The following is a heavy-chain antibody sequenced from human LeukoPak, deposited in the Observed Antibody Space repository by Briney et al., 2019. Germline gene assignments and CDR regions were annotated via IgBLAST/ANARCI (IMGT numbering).Heavy chain of an antibody. CDR3: AKKTWDSASWHFFDY. D-gene: IGHD6-13*01. CDR1: GFTFSSYG. V-gene: IGHV3-30*18. CDR2: ISYDGSNK. J-gene: IGHJ4*02. Sequence: PGRSLRLSCAASGFTFSSYGMHWVRQAPGNGLEWVAVISYDGSNKYYADSVKGRFTISRDNSKNTLYLQMDSLRAEDTAVYYCAKKTWDSASWHFFDYWGQGTLVTVSS.